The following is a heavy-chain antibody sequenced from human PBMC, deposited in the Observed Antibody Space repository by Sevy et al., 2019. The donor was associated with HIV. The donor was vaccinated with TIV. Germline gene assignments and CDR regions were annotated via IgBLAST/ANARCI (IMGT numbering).Heavy chain of an antibody. CDR1: GYTFTTYG. Sequence: ASVKVSCKTSGYTFTTYGINWVRQAPGQGLEWMGWMNTYNGNTIYAQNLHGRVTMTRDTSTSTAYVELRSLISDDTAVYYCARKRNLEDSSDFWGHGTLVTVSS. D-gene: IGHD3-3*01. J-gene: IGHJ5*01. CDR2: MNTYNGNT. V-gene: IGHV1-18*01. CDR3: ARKRNLEDSSDF.